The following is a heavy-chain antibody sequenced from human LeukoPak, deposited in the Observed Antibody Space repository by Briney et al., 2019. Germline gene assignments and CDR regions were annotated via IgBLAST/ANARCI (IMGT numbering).Heavy chain of an antibody. CDR3: VRGLRVVVPAAMFGMDV. V-gene: IGHV4-4*07. D-gene: IGHD2-2*01. Sequence: SETLSLTCTVSGGSISSYYWSWIRQPAGKGLEWIGRIYTSGSTNYNPSLKSRVTISVDTSKNQFSLKLSSVTAADTAVYYCVRGLRVVVPAAMFGMDVWGQGTTVTVSS. J-gene: IGHJ6*02. CDR1: GGSISSYY. CDR2: IYTSGST.